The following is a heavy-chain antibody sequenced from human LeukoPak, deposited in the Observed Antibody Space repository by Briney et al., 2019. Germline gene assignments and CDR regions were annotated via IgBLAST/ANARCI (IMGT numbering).Heavy chain of an antibody. CDR1: GGSIRSYY. Sequence: PSETLSLTCTVSGGSIRSYYWSWIRRPPGKGLEWIGYIYYSGSTNYNPSLKSRVTISVDTSKNQFSLKLSSVTAADTAVYYCARPYYYDSSGDPLGMDVWGQGTTVTVSS. CDR2: IYYSGST. CDR3: ARPYYYDSSGDPLGMDV. J-gene: IGHJ6*02. V-gene: IGHV4-59*08. D-gene: IGHD3-22*01.